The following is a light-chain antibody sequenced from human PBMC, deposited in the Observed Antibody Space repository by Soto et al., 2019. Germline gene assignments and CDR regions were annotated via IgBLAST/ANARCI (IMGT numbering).Light chain of an antibody. CDR2: GAS. V-gene: IGKV3-20*01. J-gene: IGKJ1*01. Sequence: ETVLTQSPGTLSLSPGERATLSCRASQSVSSDTLAWYQQKPGQAPRLLLYGASTRATGITDRFSGSGSGTDFTLTVSRLEPDDFAVYYCQQYGTSPSWTFGQGTKVEIK. CDR1: QSVSSDT. CDR3: QQYGTSPSWT.